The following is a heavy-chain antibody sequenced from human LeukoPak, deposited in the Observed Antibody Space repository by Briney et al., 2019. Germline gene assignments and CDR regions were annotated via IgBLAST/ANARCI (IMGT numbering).Heavy chain of an antibody. CDR3: ARPYDTRGYFPDY. D-gene: IGHD3-22*01. CDR2: ISRGSDHI. J-gene: IGHJ4*02. CDR1: GFTFGSYA. Sequence: GGSLRLSCAASGFTFGSYAMNWVRQAPGKGLEWVSSISRGSDHIFYADSMKGRFTISRDNAKNSLYLQMNSLGAEDTAAYYCARPYDTRGYFPDYWGQGTLDTVSS. V-gene: IGHV3-21*01.